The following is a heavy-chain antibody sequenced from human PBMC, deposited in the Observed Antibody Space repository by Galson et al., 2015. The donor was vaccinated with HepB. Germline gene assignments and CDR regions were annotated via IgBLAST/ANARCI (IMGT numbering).Heavy chain of an antibody. J-gene: IGHJ4*02. CDR2: IKEDGSEK. CDR1: GFSFSNEW. CDR3: SRFLGD. Sequence: SLRLSCAASGFSFSNEWLDWVRQAPGKGLEWVANIKEDGSEKYYVDSVKGRFTISRDNVENSLYLQMPSLRAEDTAVYYCSRFLGDWGQGTLVTVSS. V-gene: IGHV3-7*01.